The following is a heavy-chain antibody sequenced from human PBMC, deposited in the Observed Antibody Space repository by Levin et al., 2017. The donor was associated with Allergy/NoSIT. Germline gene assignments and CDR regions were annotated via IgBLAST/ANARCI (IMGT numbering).Heavy chain of an antibody. D-gene: IGHD1-26*01. J-gene: IGHJ6*02. Sequence: PGGSLRLSCAASGFTFSSYGMHWVRQAPGKGLEWVAVIWYDGSNKYYADSVKGRFTISRDNSKNTLYLQMNSLRAEDTAVYYCARGSWELPANYYYYGMDVWGQGTTVTVSS. CDR3: ARGSWELPANYYYYGMDV. CDR1: GFTFSSYG. CDR2: IWYDGSNK. V-gene: IGHV3-33*01.